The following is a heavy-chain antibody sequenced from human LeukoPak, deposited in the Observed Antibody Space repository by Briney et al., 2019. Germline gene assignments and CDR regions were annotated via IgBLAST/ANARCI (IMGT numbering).Heavy chain of an antibody. CDR1: GFTFSDYY. J-gene: IGHJ4*02. CDR2: ISSSGSTI. CDR3: ARSESGWFAYDY. D-gene: IGHD6-19*01. V-gene: IGHV3-11*01. Sequence: GGSLRLSCAASGFTFSDYYLSWIRQAPGKGLEWVSYISSSGSTIYYADPVKGRFTISRDNAKNSLYLQMNSLRAEDTAVYYCARSESGWFAYDYWGQGTLVTVSS.